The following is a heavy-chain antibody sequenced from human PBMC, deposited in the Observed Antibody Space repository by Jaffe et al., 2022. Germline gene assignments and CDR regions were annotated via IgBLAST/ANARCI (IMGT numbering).Heavy chain of an antibody. CDR1: GFTFWSYG. Sequence: QVQVVESGGGVVQPGGSLRLSCAASGFTFWSYGMHWVRQAPGKGLEWVAFIHYDGSDKYYADSVKGRFTISRDNSKSMLYLQMNSLRTEDTAVYYCAKVFCTTGTFCALDIWGQGTMVTVSS. D-gene: IGHD1-1*01. CDR3: AKVFCTTGTFCALDI. CDR2: IHYDGSDK. V-gene: IGHV3-30*02. J-gene: IGHJ3*02.